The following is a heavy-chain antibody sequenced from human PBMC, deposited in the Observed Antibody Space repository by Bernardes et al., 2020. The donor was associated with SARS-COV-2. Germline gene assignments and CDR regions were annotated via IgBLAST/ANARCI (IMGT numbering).Heavy chain of an antibody. CDR3: ARDVGGTDWRFGFDV. CDR2: INIDGSST. J-gene: IGHJ3*01. V-gene: IGHV3-74*03. Sequence: GGSLRLSCATSGFTFSNYIMHWVRQAPGKGLVWVSRINIDGSSTTYADSVRGRFTTSRDNTRTSVFLQMESLRAEDTAVYYCARDVGGTDWRFGFDVWGPGTMVHVSS. CDR1: GFTFSNYI. D-gene: IGHD3-9*01.